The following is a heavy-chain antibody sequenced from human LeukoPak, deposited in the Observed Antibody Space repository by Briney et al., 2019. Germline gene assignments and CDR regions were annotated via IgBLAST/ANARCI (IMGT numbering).Heavy chain of an antibody. V-gene: IGHV1-69*04. D-gene: IGHD3-10*01. CDR1: GYTFTSYG. CDR3: ARLRMVRGVIGYFDY. J-gene: IGHJ4*02. CDR2: IIPILGIA. Sequence: GASVKVSCKASGYTFTSYGISWVRQAPGQGLEWMGRIIPILGIANYAQKFQGRVTITADKSTSTAYMELSSLRSEDTAVYYCARLRMVRGVIGYFDYWGQGTLVTVSS.